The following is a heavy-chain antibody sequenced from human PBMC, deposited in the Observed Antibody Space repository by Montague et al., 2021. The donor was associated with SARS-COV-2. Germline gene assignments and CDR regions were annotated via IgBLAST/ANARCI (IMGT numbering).Heavy chain of an antibody. J-gene: IGHJ6*02. D-gene: IGHD3-3*01. CDR3: ARGSGYYNNGLDV. CDR2: SGST. V-gene: IGHV4-59*09. Sequence: SGSTDYSPSLKSRVTISLDTSKNQFSLKVTSVTAADTAVYYCARGSGYYNNGLDVWFSVTTV.